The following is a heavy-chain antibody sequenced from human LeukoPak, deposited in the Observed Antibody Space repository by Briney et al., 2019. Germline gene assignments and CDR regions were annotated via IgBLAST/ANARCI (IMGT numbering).Heavy chain of an antibody. CDR3: ARGLHYYDSSALLV. D-gene: IGHD3-22*01. Sequence: SETLSLTCTVSGGSISSGGFYWSWIRQPPGKGLEWIGYFYYCGSTYYNPSLKSRVTISVDTSKNQFSLKLSSVTAEDTAVYYCARGLHYYDSSALLVWGQGTLVTVSS. J-gene: IGHJ4*02. CDR2: FYYCGST. CDR1: GGSISSGGFY. V-gene: IGHV4-30-4*01.